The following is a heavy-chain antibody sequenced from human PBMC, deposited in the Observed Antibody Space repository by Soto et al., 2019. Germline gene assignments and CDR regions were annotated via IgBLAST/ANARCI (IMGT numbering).Heavy chain of an antibody. Sequence: QVQLQQWGAGLLKPSETLSLTCAVSGGSLTGYYWGWIRQPPGKGLEWIGQLNHGGSPNYNPSLRSRVNLSLDTSQNPFPLRLASVTAADTAVYYCARGYLFLGFDSWGQGSLVTVSS. D-gene: IGHD3-10*01. V-gene: IGHV4-34*01. CDR2: LNHGGSP. CDR3: ARGYLFLGFDS. CDR1: GGSLTGYY. J-gene: IGHJ4*02.